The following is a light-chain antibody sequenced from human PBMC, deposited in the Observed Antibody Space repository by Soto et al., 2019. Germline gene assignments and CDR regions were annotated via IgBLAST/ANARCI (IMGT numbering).Light chain of an antibody. CDR3: QQYFVAPYT. CDR2: WAS. V-gene: IGKV4-1*01. J-gene: IGKJ2*01. CDR1: QSILYNSNDKTY. Sequence: DIVMTQSPDSLAVSLGERATINCKSNQSILYNSNDKTYLAWYQQKPGQPPALLIYWASTRASGVPDRFSGSWSGSDFALTISSLQAEDVAIYFCQQYFVAPYTFGQGTKLEI.